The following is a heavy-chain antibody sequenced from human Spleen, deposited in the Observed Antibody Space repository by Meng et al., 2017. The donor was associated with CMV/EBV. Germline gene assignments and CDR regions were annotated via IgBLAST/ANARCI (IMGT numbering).Heavy chain of an antibody. CDR2: IKQDGSEK. V-gene: IGHV3-7*01. Sequence: GESLKISCAASGFTFSDYWMSWVRQAPGKGLEWVANIKQDGSEKYYVDSVKGRFSISRDNAKNSVYLQMNTLRPEDTAVYYCARDLIYSSGWYDFDYWGQGTLVTVSS. D-gene: IGHD6-19*01. CDR3: ARDLIYSSGWYDFDY. CDR1: GFTFSDYW. J-gene: IGHJ4*02.